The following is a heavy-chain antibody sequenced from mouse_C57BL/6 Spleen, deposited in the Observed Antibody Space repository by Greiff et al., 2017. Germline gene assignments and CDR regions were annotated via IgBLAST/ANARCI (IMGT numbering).Heavy chain of an antibody. CDR3: TRSGHPLDY. CDR1: GYTFTDYE. Sequence: QVQLKQSGAELVRPGASVTLSCKASGYTFTDYEMHWVKQTPVHGLEWIGAIDPETGGTAYNQKFKGQAILTADKSSSTAYMGLRSLTSEDSADYYCTRSGHPLDYWGQGTTLTVSS. CDR2: IDPETGGT. J-gene: IGHJ2*01. V-gene: IGHV1-15*01. D-gene: IGHD3-3*01.